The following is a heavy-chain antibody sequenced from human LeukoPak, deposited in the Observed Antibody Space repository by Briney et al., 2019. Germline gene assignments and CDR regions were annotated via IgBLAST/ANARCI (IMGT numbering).Heavy chain of an antibody. CDR2: INPNTGGT. D-gene: IGHD2/OR15-2a*01. V-gene: IGHV1-2*02. CDR1: GYTFTGNY. Sequence: GASVKVSCKTSGYTFTGNYMHWVRQVPGQGLEWMGWINPNTGGTNYAQKFQGRVSMTRDTSISTAYMDLSRLRSDDTAVYYCARDSTPLDYWGQGTLVTVSS. J-gene: IGHJ4*02. CDR3: ARDSTPLDY.